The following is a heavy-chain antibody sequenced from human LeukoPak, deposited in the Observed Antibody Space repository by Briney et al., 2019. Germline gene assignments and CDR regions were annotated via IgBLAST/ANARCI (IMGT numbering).Heavy chain of an antibody. D-gene: IGHD5-12*01. CDR2: ISAYNGST. CDR1: GYTFTSYG. V-gene: IGHV1-18*01. CDR3: ARPDRTLVAHSAFDI. J-gene: IGHJ3*02. Sequence: GASVKVSCKASGYTFTSYGISWVRQAPGQGLEWMGWISAYNGSTNYAQKLQGRVTMTTDTSTSTAYMELRSLRSDDTAVYYCARPDRTLVAHSAFDIWGQGTMVTVSS.